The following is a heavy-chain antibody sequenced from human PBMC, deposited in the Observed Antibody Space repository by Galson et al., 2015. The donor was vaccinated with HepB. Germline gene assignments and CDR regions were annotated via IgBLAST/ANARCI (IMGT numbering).Heavy chain of an antibody. D-gene: IGHD3-10*01. CDR1: GFTFSNYA. CDR2: ISGSGNTT. J-gene: IGHJ4*02. V-gene: IGHV3-23*01. CDR3: TSRSGSQRWRGLGC. Sequence: SLRLSCAASGFTFSNYAMTWVRLAPGKGLEWVSAISGSGNTTYYADSVKGRFTISRDNSKNTLYLHMNTLRAEDTAVYYCTSRSGSQRWRGLGCWGQGTLVTVSS.